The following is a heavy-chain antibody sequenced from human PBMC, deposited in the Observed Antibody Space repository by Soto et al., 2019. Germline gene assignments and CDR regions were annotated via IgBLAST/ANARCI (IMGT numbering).Heavy chain of an antibody. CDR1: GFTFSNYG. D-gene: IGHD2-21*01. CDR3: ARAPEGINDSDY. V-gene: IGHV3-48*04. CDR2: INAPGETK. J-gene: IGHJ4*02. Sequence: EVQLVEAGGGLVQPGGSLRLSCAAYGFTFSNYGMNWARQAPGRGLEWVTHINAPGETKSYSDSVKGRFTISRDDAKNALYLQMNSLTADDTAIYYCARAPEGINDSDYWVPGTLVTVSS.